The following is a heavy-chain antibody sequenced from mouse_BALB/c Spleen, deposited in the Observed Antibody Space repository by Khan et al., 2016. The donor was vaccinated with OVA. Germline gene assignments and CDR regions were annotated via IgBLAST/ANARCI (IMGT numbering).Heavy chain of an antibody. CDR2: INPSNGYT. J-gene: IGHJ3*01. CDR1: GYTFTSYT. V-gene: IGHV1-4*01. Sequence: QVQLKQSGAELARPGASVKMSCKASGYTFTSYTIHWIKLRPGQGLEWIGYINPSNGYTNYNQKFRDKATLTADKSSTTAYMQLSSLTSDDLAVDNCVREGGLQRNDGWVAFGGQGTLVTVSA. CDR3: VREGGLQRNDGWVAF. D-gene: IGHD2-14*01.